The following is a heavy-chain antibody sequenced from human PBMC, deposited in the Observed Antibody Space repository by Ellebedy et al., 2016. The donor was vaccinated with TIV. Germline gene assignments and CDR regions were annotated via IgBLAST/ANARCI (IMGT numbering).Heavy chain of an antibody. Sequence: MPSETLSLTCTASGVSISNSDYYWNWIRQPPGKGLEWIGSIYYSGSAYYNPSLKSRVTVSVDTSKNQFSLNLSSVTAADTAVYYCARDPALPRGRFDTWGQGTLVTVSS. V-gene: IGHV4-39*07. CDR2: IYYSGSA. CDR3: ARDPALPRGRFDT. J-gene: IGHJ5*02. CDR1: GVSISNSDYY.